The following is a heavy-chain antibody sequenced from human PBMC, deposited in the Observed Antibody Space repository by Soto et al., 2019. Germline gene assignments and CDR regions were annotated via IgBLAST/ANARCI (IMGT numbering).Heavy chain of an antibody. J-gene: IGHJ5*02. CDR3: ARGGASGSYYNWFDP. Sequence: SETLSLTCTVSGGSISNYYWRWIRQPPGKGLEWIGYIFYSGSTNCNPSLKSRVTISVDMSKNQFYLKLSSVTAADTAVYYCARGGASGSYYNWFDPWGQGTLVTVSS. V-gene: IGHV4-59*01. CDR2: IFYSGST. D-gene: IGHD3-10*01. CDR1: GGSISNYY.